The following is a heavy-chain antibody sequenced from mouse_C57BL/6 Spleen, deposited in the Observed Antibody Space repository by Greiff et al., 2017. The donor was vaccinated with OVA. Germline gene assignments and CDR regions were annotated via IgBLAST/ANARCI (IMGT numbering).Heavy chain of an antibody. D-gene: IGHD1-1*01. CDR1: GFTFNTYA. CDR3: VRDWYYGSSYERTAGAY. J-gene: IGHJ3*01. Sequence: EVQLVESGGGLVQPKGSLKLSCAASGFTFNTYAMHWVRQAPGKGLEWVARIRSKSSNYATYYADSVKDRFTISRDDSQSMLYLQMNNLKTEDTAMYYCVRDWYYGSSYERTAGAYWGQGTLVTVSA. CDR2: IRSKSSNYAT. V-gene: IGHV10-3*01.